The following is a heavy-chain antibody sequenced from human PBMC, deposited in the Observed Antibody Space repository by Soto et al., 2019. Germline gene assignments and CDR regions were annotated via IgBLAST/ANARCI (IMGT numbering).Heavy chain of an antibody. CDR3: ARAGPRRGRGYSYGQRLDAFDI. CDR1: GGSFSGYY. Sequence: SDTLSLTCAVYGGSFSGYYWSWIRQPPGKGLEWIGEINHSGSTNYNPSLKSRVTISVDTSKNQFSLKLSSVTAADTAVYYCARAGPRRGRGYSYGQRLDAFDIWGQGTMVTVSS. CDR2: INHSGST. V-gene: IGHV4-34*01. D-gene: IGHD5-18*01. J-gene: IGHJ3*02.